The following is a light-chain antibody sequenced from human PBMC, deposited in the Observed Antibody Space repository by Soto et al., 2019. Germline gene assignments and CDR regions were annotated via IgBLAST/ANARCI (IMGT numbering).Light chain of an antibody. CDR3: QQYTNWPIT. CDR2: GAS. CDR1: QSVDNN. J-gene: IGKJ5*01. V-gene: IGKV3-15*01. Sequence: EIVMTQSPATLSVSPVERATLSGRASQSVDNNLAWYQQKPGQAPRLLIYGASTRATGIPARFSGSGSGTEFTLTISSLQSEDFAVYYCQQYTNWPITFGQGTRLEIK.